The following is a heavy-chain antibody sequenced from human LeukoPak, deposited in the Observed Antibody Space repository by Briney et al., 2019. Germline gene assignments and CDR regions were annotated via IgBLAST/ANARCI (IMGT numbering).Heavy chain of an antibody. V-gene: IGHV4-61*02. CDR3: ARAGSDWYFDL. CDR1: GGSISSGSYY. CDR2: IYTSGST. D-gene: IGHD3-10*01. J-gene: IGHJ2*01. Sequence: SQTLSLTCTVSGGSISSGSYYWSWIRQPAGKGLEWIGRIYTSGSTNYNPSLKSRVTISVDTSKNQFSLKLSSVTAADTAVYYCARAGSDWYFDLWGRRTLVTVSS.